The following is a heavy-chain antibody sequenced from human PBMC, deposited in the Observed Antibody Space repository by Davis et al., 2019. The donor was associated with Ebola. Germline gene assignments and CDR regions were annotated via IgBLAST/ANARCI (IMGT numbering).Heavy chain of an antibody. CDR2: ITWNSGRI. J-gene: IGHJ4*02. CDR1: GITIDEYA. CDR3: TKDRARYASTLYTAFFDY. Sequence: GGSLRLSCAASGITIDEYAIHWVRQVPGKGLEWVSGITWNSGRIAYADTVGGRFIVTRDNAKNSVYLQLNRLRSDDTARYSCTKDRARYASTLYTAFFDYWGQGSLVTVSS. V-gene: IGHV3-9*01. D-gene: IGHD6-13*01.